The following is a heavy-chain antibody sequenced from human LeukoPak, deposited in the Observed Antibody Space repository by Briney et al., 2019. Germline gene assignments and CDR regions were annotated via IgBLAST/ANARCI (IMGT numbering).Heavy chain of an antibody. CDR1: GGSFSGYY. V-gene: IGHV4-34*01. D-gene: IGHD6-13*01. Sequence: SETLSLTCAVYGGSFSGYYWSWIRQPPGKGLEWIGEINHSGSTNYNPSLKSRVTISVDTSKNQFSLKLSSVTAADTAVYYCARDIAAAGTSFPAFDYWGQGTLVTVSS. CDR3: ARDIAAAGTSFPAFDY. J-gene: IGHJ4*02. CDR2: INHSGST.